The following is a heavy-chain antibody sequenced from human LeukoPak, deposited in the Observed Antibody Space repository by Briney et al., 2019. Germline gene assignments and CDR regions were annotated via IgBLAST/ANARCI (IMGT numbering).Heavy chain of an antibody. D-gene: IGHD6-19*01. CDR1: GFTFSSYA. CDR3: AKDSSGTLYYFDY. J-gene: IGHJ4*02. V-gene: IGHV3-23*01. Sequence: GGSLRLSCAASGFTFSSYAMSWVRQAPGKGLEWVSAISGSGGSTYYADSVKGRFTVSRDNSKNTLYLQMNSLRVEDMAVYYCAKDSSGTLYYFDYWGQGALVTVSS. CDR2: ISGSGGST.